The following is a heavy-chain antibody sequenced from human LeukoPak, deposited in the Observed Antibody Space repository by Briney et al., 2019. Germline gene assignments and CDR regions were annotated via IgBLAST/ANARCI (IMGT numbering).Heavy chain of an antibody. J-gene: IGHJ6*03. V-gene: IGHV4-39*01. D-gene: IGHD2-21*02. Sequence: PSETLSLTCTVSGGSISSSSYYWGWIRQPPGKGLEWIGSIYYSGSTYYNPSLKSRVTISVDTSKNQFSLKLSSVTAADTAVYYCAKIGDRIGRKGPGYYYMDVWGKGTTVTVSS. CDR3: AKIGDRIGRKGPGYYYMDV. CDR1: GGSISSSSYY. CDR2: IYYSGST.